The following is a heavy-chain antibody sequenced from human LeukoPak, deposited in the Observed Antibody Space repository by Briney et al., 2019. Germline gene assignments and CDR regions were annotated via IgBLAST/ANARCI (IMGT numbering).Heavy chain of an antibody. V-gene: IGHV5-51*01. D-gene: IGHD3/OR15-3a*01. J-gene: IGHJ4*02. CDR1: GYIFTSYW. Sequence: GESLKSSCKGSGYIFTSYWIGWGRQMAGRGRVWMGIFSPRDSGTTYSPSFQGQVTISADKSISTAYLQWSSLKASDTAMYYCARQDWTFFDYSGEGTLVTVSS. CDR2: FSPRDSGT. CDR3: ARQDWTFFDY.